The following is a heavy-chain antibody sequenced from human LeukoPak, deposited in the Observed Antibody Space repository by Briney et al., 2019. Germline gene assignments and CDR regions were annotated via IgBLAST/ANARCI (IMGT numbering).Heavy chain of an antibody. J-gene: IGHJ3*02. Sequence: SETLSLTCTVSGGSISSSSYYWGWIRQPPGKGLEWIGSIYYSGSTYYHPSLKSRVTISVDTSKNQFSLKLSSVTAADTAVYYCARAAAIDAFDIWGQGTMVTVSS. V-gene: IGHV4-39*01. D-gene: IGHD2-2*02. CDR3: ARAAAIDAFDI. CDR2: IYYSGST. CDR1: GGSISSSSYY.